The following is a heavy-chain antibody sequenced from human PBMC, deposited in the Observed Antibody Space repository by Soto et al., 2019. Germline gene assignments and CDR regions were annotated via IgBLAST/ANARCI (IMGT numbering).Heavy chain of an antibody. CDR2: IYSGGGK. CDR3: ARTCSGGTCSFDY. CDR1: GFTVIGNN. D-gene: IGHD2-15*01. V-gene: IGHV3-66*01. J-gene: IGHJ4*02. Sequence: EVQLVESGGGWFKPGGSLGLSVAASGFTVIGNNRSWVPQAPGKGREGVSVIYSGGGKYYADSVKGRFTISRDNSENTLYLQMNSLRAEDTAVYYCARTCSGGTCSFDYWGQGTLVTVSS.